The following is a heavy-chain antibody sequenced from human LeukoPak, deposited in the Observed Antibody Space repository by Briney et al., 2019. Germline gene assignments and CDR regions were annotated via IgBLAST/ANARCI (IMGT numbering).Heavy chain of an antibody. D-gene: IGHD3-10*01. Sequence: SETLSLTCAVYGGSFSGYYWSWIRQPPGKGLEWIGEINHSGSTNYNPSLKSRVTISVDTSKNQFSLKLSSVTAADTAVYYCARGVIRITMVRGVIKQGHPIDYWGQGTLVTVSS. V-gene: IGHV4-34*01. CDR1: GGSFSGYY. CDR2: INHSGST. CDR3: ARGVIRITMVRGVIKQGHPIDY. J-gene: IGHJ4*02.